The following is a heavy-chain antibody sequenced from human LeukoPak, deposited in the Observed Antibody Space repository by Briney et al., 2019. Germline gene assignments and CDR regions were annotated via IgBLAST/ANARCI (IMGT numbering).Heavy chain of an antibody. D-gene: IGHD3-22*01. CDR2: ISGNGGST. V-gene: IGHV3-23*01. CDR1: GFTFSSYA. Sequence: PGGSLRLSCAAPGFTFSSYAISWVRQAPGKGLEWVSAISGNGGSTNYAHSVKGRFTISRDNSKNPLYLQLNSLRAEDTAVYYCAKDLDKADYWGQGTLVTVSS. CDR3: AKDLDKADY. J-gene: IGHJ4*02.